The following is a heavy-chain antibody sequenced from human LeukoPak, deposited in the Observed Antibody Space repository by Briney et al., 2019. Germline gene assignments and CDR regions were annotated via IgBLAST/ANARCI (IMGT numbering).Heavy chain of an antibody. CDR3: ARDRDVVAQPDWFDP. CDR2: INPNSGGT. Sequence: ASVKVSCKTSGYTFSNYGVSWVRQAPGQGLEWMGWINPNSGGTNYAQKLQGRVTMTTDTSTSTAYMELRSLRSDDTAVYYCARDRDVVAQPDWFDPWGQGTLVTVSS. D-gene: IGHD1-14*01. V-gene: IGHV1-18*01. CDR1: GYTFSNYG. J-gene: IGHJ5*02.